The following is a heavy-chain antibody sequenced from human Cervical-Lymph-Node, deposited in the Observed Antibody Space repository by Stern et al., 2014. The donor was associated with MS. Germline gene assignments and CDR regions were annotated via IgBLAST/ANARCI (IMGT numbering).Heavy chain of an antibody. CDR2: ISGSGADT. V-gene: IGHV3-23*04. CDR1: GLTFSSYG. D-gene: IGHD1-26*01. J-gene: IGHJ6*02. Sequence: EVHLVESGGGLVQPGGSLRLSCTASGLTFSSYGMSWVRQAPGQGLEWVSGISGSGADTYYGDSVKGRFTISRDNSKNTLYLRMNSLRAEDTAVYYCAKESGSYDYYYFGMDVWGQGTTVIVSS. CDR3: AKESGSYDYYYFGMDV.